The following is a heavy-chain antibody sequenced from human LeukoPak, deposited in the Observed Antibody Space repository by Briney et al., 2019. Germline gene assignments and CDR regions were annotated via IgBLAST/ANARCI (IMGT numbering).Heavy chain of an antibody. CDR2: IKKDGCER. V-gene: IGHV3-7*01. CDR1: GFTFSIYR. Sequence: GGSLRLSCAASGFTFSIYRMSWVRRARGKGLEWVANIKKDGCERFYVDCVEGRFTISRDNAKNSLFLQMNSLRAEDTAVYYCARNYYESSGLHRWGQGTLVTVSS. J-gene: IGHJ4*02. D-gene: IGHD3-22*01. CDR3: ARNYYESSGLHR.